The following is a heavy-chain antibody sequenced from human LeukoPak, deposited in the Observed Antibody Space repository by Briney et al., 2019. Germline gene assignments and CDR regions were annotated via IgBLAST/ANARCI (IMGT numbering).Heavy chain of an antibody. CDR3: AKARYSSSWYLW. J-gene: IGHJ4*02. V-gene: IGHV1-24*01. Sequence: ASVKVSCKVSGYTLTELSMHWVRQAPGKGLEWMGGFDPEDGETIYAQKFQGRVTMTEDTSTDTAYMELSSLRSEDTAVYYCAKARYSSSWYLWWGQGTLVTVSS. CDR2: FDPEDGET. CDR1: GYTLTELS. D-gene: IGHD6-13*01.